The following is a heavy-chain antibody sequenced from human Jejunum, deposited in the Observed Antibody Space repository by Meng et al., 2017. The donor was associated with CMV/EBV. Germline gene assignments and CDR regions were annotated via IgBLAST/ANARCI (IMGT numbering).Heavy chain of an antibody. CDR2: INSDGSST. CDR3: ARLGYTRYYGMDV. J-gene: IGHJ6*02. CDR1: GFTFSSYG. Sequence: ASGFTFSSYGMHWVRQAPGKGLVWVSRINSDGSSTSYADSVKGRFTISRDNAKNTLYLQMNSLRAEDTAVYYCARLGYTRYYGMDVWGQGTTVTVSS. D-gene: IGHD2-15*01. V-gene: IGHV3-74*01.